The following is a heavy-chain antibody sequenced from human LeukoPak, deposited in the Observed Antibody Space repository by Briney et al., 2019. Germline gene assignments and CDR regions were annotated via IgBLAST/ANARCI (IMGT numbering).Heavy chain of an antibody. V-gene: IGHV5-51*01. J-gene: IGHJ6*02. CDR2: IYPGDSDT. CDR3: ARCVVVPAAGRTYYYYGMDV. CDR1: GYSFTSYW. Sequence: GESLKISCKGSGYSFTSYWIGWVRQMPGKGLEWMGIIYPGDSDTRYSPPFQGQVTISADKSISTAYLQWSSLKASDTAMYYCARCVVVPAAGRTYYYYGMDVWGQGTTVTVSS. D-gene: IGHD2-2*01.